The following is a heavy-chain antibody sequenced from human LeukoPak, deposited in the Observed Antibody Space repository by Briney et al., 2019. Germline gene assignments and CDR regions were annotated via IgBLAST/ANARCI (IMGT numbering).Heavy chain of an antibody. D-gene: IGHD6-6*01. CDR1: GGTFSSYA. Sequence: GASVKVSCKASGGTFSSYAISWVRQAPGQGLEWMGGIIPIFGTANYAQKFQGRVTITTDESTSTAYMELSSLRSEDTAVYYCARGPSIAARAVPHWFDPWGQGTLVTVSS. J-gene: IGHJ5*02. V-gene: IGHV1-69*05. CDR2: IIPIFGTA. CDR3: ARGPSIAARAVPHWFDP.